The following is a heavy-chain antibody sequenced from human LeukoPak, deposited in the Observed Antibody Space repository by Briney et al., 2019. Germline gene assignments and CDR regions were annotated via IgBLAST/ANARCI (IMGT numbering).Heavy chain of an antibody. V-gene: IGHV3-30*03. CDR2: ISYDGSNR. J-gene: IGHJ5*02. CDR1: GFTFSSYG. CDR3: AHKPRQVGAA. D-gene: IGHD2-15*01. Sequence: GGSLRLSCAASGFTFSSYGMHWVRQAPGKGLEWVAVISYDGSNRYYADSVKGRFTISRDNSKNTLYLQMNSLRAEDTAVYYCAHKPRQVGAAWGQGTLVTVSS.